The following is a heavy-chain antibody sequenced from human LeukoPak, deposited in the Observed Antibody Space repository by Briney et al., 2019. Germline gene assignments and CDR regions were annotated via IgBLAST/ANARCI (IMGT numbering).Heavy chain of an antibody. CDR1: GGSISSGSYY. CDR2: IYTSGST. V-gene: IGHV4-61*02. D-gene: IGHD6-6*01. Sequence: PSQTLSLTCTVSGGSISSGSYYWSWIRQPAGKGLEWIGRIYTSGSTNYNPSLKSRVTTSVDTSKNQFSLKLSSVTAADTAVYYCARDGGSSSPPDYWGQGTLVTVSS. J-gene: IGHJ4*02. CDR3: ARDGGSSSPPDY.